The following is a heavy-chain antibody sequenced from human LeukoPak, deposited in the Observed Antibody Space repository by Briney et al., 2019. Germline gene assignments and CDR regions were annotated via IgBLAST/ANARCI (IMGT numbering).Heavy chain of an antibody. Sequence: SVKVSCKASGGTFSSYAISWVRQAPGQGLEWMGGIIPIFGTANYAQKFQGRVTITADKSTRTAYMELSSLRSEDTAVYYCTRGGYGGPRVAFDYWGQGILVTASS. CDR3: TRGGYGGPRVAFDY. CDR2: IIPIFGTA. J-gene: IGHJ4*02. V-gene: IGHV1-69*06. CDR1: GGTFSSYA. D-gene: IGHD1-1*01.